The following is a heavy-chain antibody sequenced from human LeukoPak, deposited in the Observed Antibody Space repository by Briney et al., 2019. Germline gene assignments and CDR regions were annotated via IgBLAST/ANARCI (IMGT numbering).Heavy chain of an antibody. D-gene: IGHD6-19*01. Sequence: GGSLRLSCTAPGFTFGDYPMSRVRQAPGKGLEGVGFIRSKAYGGTTEYAASVKGRFTISRDDSKSIAYLQMNSLKTEDTAVYYCTRASEQWLGRLDYWGQGTLVTVSS. CDR2: IRSKAYGGTT. J-gene: IGHJ4*02. V-gene: IGHV3-49*04. CDR3: TRASEQWLGRLDY. CDR1: GFTFGDYP.